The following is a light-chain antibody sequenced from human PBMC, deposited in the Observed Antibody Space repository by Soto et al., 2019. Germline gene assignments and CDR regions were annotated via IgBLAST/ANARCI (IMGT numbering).Light chain of an antibody. J-gene: IGLJ1*01. Sequence: QSALAQPRSVSGSPGQSVTISCTGTSRDVGDYSYVSWYQQHPGKAPKLMIYDVSKWPSGVPDRFSGSKSGNMASLTISGLQAEDEADYYCCSYAGSYTYVFGTGTKLTVL. CDR3: CSYAGSYTYV. CDR2: DVS. CDR1: SRDVGDYSY. V-gene: IGLV2-11*01.